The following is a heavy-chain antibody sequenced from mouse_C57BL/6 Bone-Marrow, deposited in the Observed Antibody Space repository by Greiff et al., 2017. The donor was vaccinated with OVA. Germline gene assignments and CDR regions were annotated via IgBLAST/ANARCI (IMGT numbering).Heavy chain of an antibody. J-gene: IGHJ3*01. Sequence: EVKLVESGEGLVKPGGSLKLSCAASGFTFSSYAMSWVRQTPEKRLEWVAYISSGGDYIYYADTVKGRFTISRDNARNTLYLQMSSLKSEDTAMYYCTRSPLYYYGNAYWGQGTLVTVSA. CDR1: GFTFSSYA. CDR2: ISSGGDYI. CDR3: TRSPLYYYGNAY. V-gene: IGHV5-9-1*02. D-gene: IGHD1-1*01.